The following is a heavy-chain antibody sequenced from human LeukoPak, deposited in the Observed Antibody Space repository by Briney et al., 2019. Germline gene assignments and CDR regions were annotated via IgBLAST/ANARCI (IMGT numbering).Heavy chain of an antibody. Sequence: AASVKVSCKASGGTFSNYAISWVRQAPGQGLEWMGRIIPIFGIANYAQGFQGRVTITADKSTSTACMELSSLRSEDTAVYYCAREKELGIVANWYFDLWGRGTLVTVSS. CDR1: GGTFSNYA. CDR3: AREKELGIVANWYFDL. CDR2: IIPIFGIA. V-gene: IGHV1-69*04. D-gene: IGHD5-12*01. J-gene: IGHJ2*01.